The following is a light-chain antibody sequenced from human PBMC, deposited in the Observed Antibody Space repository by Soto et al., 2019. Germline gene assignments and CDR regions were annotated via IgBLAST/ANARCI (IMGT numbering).Light chain of an antibody. CDR3: QQYGRSPRT. CDR2: GAS. CDR1: QSVSSSY. J-gene: IGKJ1*01. V-gene: IGKV3-20*01. Sequence: EIVLTQSPGTLSLSPGERATLSCWASQSVSSSYLAWYQLKPGQAPRLLIYGASSRATGIPDRFSGSGSGTDFTLTISRLEPEDFAVYYCQQYGRSPRTFGQGTKVEIK.